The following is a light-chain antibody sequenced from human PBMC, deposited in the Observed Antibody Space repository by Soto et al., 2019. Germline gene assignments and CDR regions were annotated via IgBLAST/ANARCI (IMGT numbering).Light chain of an antibody. J-gene: IGLJ1*01. Sequence: ALTQPSSVSGSPGQSITISCTGTSSDVGGYNYVSWYQHHPGKAPKLMIYDVSNRPSGVSNRFSGSKSGNTASLSISGLQPEEEADYYCSSYRTSNTRQIVCGTGTKVTVL. CDR2: DVS. V-gene: IGLV2-14*03. CDR3: SSYRTSNTRQIV. CDR1: SSDVGGYNY.